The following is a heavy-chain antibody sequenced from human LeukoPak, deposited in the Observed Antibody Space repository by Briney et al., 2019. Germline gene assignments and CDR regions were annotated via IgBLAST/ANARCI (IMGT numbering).Heavy chain of an antibody. J-gene: IGHJ6*03. CDR3: ARSPGGSYLRRYMDV. CDR2: INHSGST. V-gene: IGHV4-34*01. D-gene: IGHD1-26*01. CDR1: GGSFSGYY. Sequence: SETLSLTCAVYGGSFSGYYWSWIRQPPGKGLEWIGEINHSGSTNYNPSLKSRVTISVDTSKNQFSLKLSSVTAADTAVYYCARSPGGSYLRRYMDVWGKGTTVTVSS.